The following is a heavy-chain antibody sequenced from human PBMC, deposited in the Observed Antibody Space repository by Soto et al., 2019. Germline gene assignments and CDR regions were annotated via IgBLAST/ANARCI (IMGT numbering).Heavy chain of an antibody. V-gene: IGHV3-21*01. J-gene: IGHJ6*02. D-gene: IGHD1-26*01. CDR2: IGSSTSYS. Sequence: GGSLRLSXEASGLPFRSYRMNWVCPAPGKGLEWVTTIGSSTSYSYYAVSVKGRFTITRDNARNSMYLQMNSLRAEDTAVYYCTIDKAMVESGSYYFSYGMDVWGQGTTVTVSS. CDR3: TIDKAMVESGSYYFSYGMDV. CDR1: GLPFRSYR.